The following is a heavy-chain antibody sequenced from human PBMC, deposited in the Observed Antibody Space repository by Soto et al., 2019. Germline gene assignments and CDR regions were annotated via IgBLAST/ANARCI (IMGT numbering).Heavy chain of an antibody. CDR1: GFTFSSYG. J-gene: IGHJ4*02. Sequence: PGGSLRLSCAASGFTFSSYGMHWFRQAPGKGLEWVAVISYDGSNKYYADSVKGRFTISRDNSKNTLYLQMNSLRAEDTAVYYCAKDRGLSSSWFYFDYWGQRTLVTVSS. V-gene: IGHV3-30*18. CDR3: AKDRGLSSSWFYFDY. CDR2: ISYDGSNK. D-gene: IGHD6-13*01.